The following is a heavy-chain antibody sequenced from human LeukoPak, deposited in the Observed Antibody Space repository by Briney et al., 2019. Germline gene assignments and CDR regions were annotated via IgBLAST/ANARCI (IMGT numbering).Heavy chain of an antibody. CDR1: GYSFTGYY. J-gene: IGHJ4*02. CDR2: INPDGGVT. CDR3: ARGPHWDPHFDY. V-gene: IGHV1-2*02. Sequence: ASVKVSCKASGYSFTGYYIHWVRQAPGQGLEWMGWINPDGGVTKSAQKFQGRVTMTRDKSISTAYMELSGLRSDDTAVYYCARGPHWDPHFDYWGQGTLVTVSS. D-gene: IGHD7-27*01.